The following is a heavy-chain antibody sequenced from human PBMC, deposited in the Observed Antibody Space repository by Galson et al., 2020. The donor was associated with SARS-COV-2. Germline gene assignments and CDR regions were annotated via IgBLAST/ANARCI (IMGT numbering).Heavy chain of an antibody. V-gene: IGHV1-18*01. CDR3: ARGTGAGLDV. Sequence: ASVKVSCKASGYTFHMYGISWVRQAPGQGLEWLGWIHIYNGKTKYTPTLQGRVTMTADTPTSTAYMELRSLKSDDTAVYYCARGTGAGLDVWGQGTTVTVPS. CDR2: IHIYNGKT. D-gene: IGHD1-1*01. J-gene: IGHJ6*02. CDR1: GYTFHMYG.